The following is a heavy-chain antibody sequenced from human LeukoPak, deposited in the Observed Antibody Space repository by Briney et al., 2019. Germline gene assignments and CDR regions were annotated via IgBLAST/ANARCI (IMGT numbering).Heavy chain of an antibody. CDR3: ARGPQNWYCSTTSCPPFYYYGVDV. CDR1: GITFRSYG. CDR2: IWYDGSNK. Sequence: GSLRLSCAASGITFRSYGMHWVRQAPGKGLEWVAFIWYDGSNKYYADSVKGRFTISRDNFENTLYLQMNGLRTEDTAVYYCARGPQNWYCSTTSCPPFYYYGVDVWGQGTTVTVSS. J-gene: IGHJ6*02. D-gene: IGHD2-2*01. V-gene: IGHV3-30*02.